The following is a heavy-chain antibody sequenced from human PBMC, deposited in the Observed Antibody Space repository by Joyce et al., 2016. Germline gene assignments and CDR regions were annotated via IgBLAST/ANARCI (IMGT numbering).Heavy chain of an antibody. CDR3: TTPSCAN. CDR1: GIILSSKE. V-gene: IGHV3-48*03. Sequence: EVHLVESGGGLVQPGGSLRISCAASGIILSSKEMTWVRQAPGKGLEWISSINSDDSRIHYADSVRGRFTISRDNARNSLYLEMNYLRVEDTAIYYCTTPSCANWGQGSLVTVSS. D-gene: IGHD2-2*01. CDR2: INSDDSRI. J-gene: IGHJ4*02.